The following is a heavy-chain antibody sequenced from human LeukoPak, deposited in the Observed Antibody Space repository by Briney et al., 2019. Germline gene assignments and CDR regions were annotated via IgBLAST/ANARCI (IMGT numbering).Heavy chain of an antibody. V-gene: IGHV3-13*04. Sequence: TGGSLTLSCAASGFTFSGYDFHWLRQATGRALEWVSAIGTVGDTHYLDSVKGRFTISRENAKNSLYLQMNSLRAGDTAVYYCARETGDVLLGAFDIWGQGTMVTVSS. J-gene: IGHJ3*02. CDR1: GFTFSGYD. CDR2: IGTVGDT. CDR3: ARETGDVLLGAFDI. D-gene: IGHD3-10*01.